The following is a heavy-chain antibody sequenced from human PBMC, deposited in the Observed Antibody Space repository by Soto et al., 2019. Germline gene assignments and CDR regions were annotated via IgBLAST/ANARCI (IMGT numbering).Heavy chain of an antibody. J-gene: IGHJ1*01. CDR1: GGSLKSNY. V-gene: IGHV4-59*08. Sequence: SETLSLTCTVSGGSLKSNYWTWIRQPPGKGLEWIGDIYYSGSTNYSPSLKSRATISVDTSKNEFSLRLISVTAADTAVYYCARHDMVGYFVLQQWGHGTLVTVSS. CDR2: IYYSGST. CDR3: ARHDMVGYFVLQQ. D-gene: IGHD3-10*01.